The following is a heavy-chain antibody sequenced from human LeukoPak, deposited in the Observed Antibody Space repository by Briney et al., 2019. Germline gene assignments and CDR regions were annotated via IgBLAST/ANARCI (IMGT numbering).Heavy chain of an antibody. CDR2: IKQDGSEK. CDR3: AREFGSGMGHARNYYYYYYMDV. V-gene: IGHV3-7*01. D-gene: IGHD3-10*01. J-gene: IGHJ6*03. Sequence: GGSLRLSCAASRFRFSSYWMTWVRQAPGKGLEWVANIKQDGSEKHYVDSVKGRFTISRDNAKNSLYLQMNSLRAEDTAVYYCAREFGSGMGHARNYYYYYYMDVWGKGTTVTISS. CDR1: RFRFSSYW.